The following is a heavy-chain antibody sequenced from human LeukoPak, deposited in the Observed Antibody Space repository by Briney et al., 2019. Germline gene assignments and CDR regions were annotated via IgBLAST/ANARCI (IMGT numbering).Heavy chain of an antibody. Sequence: GGSLRLSCAASGFTFSSYWMSWVRQAPGKGLEWVANIKQDGSEEVYVDSVKGRFTISRDNAKNSLFLQMNTLRAEDTAVYYCARDPSTSTWSYGMDVGGQGTTVTVSS. D-gene: IGHD2-2*01. CDR3: ARDPSTSTWSYGMDV. CDR1: GFTFSSYW. V-gene: IGHV3-7*05. CDR2: IKQDGSEE. J-gene: IGHJ6*02.